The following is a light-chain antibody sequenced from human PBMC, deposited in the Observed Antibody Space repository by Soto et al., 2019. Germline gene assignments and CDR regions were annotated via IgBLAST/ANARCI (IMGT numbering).Light chain of an antibody. Sequence: QSVLTQPASVSGSPGQSITISCAGTSSDVGSYNLVSWFQQHPDRAPKLLIYDVSERPSGVSNRFSGSKSGNTASLTISGLQAEDEGDYYCCSYAGSHVIFGGGTKLTVL. V-gene: IGLV2-23*02. CDR2: DVS. J-gene: IGLJ2*01. CDR3: CSYAGSHVI. CDR1: SSDVGSYNL.